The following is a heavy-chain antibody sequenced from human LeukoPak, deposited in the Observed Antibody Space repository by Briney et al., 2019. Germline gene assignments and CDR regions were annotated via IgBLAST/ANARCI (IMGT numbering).Heavy chain of an antibody. CDR3: ARARDGHINNWFDP. V-gene: IGHV4-59*01. D-gene: IGHD5-24*01. CDR2: IYYSGST. CDR1: GGSINSYY. J-gene: IGHJ5*02. Sequence: TETLSLTCTVSGGSINSYYWSWIRQPPGKGLEWIGYIYYSGSTNYNPSLKSRVTISVDTSKNQFSLKMSSVTAADTAVYYCARARDGHINNWFDPWGQGTLVTVSS.